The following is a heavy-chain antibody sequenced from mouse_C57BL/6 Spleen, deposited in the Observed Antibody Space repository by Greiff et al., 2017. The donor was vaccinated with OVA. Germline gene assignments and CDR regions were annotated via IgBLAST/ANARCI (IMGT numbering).Heavy chain of an antibody. J-gene: IGHJ2*01. V-gene: IGHV1-81*01. D-gene: IGHD1-1*01. CDR1: GYTFTSYG. Sequence: VHLVESGAELARPGASVKLSCKASGYTFTSYGISWVKQRTGQGLEWIGEIYPRSGNTYYNEKFKGKATLTADKSSSTAYMELRSLTSEDSAVYFCARRITTVVADYFDYWGQGTTLTVSS. CDR2: IYPRSGNT. CDR3: ARRITTVVADYFDY.